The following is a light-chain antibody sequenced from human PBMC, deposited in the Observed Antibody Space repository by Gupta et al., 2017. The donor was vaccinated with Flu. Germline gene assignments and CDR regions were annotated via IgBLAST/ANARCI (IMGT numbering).Light chain of an antibody. CDR2: WAS. J-gene: IGKJ1*01. CDR3: QQYYSTPQT. CDR1: QRVLYSSNNKNY. V-gene: IGKV4-1*01. Sequence: DIVMTQSPDSLAVSLGERATINCKSSQRVLYSSNNKNYLAWYQQKPGQPPKLLIYWASTRESGVPDRFSGSESGTDFTLTISSLQAEDVAVYYCQQYYSTPQTFGQGTKVEIK.